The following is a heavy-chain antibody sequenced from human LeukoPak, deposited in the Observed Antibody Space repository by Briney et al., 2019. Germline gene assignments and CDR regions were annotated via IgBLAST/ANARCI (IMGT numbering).Heavy chain of an antibody. CDR2: ITCSSSSI. Sequence: PGGSLRLSCSASGFNFTNFGMNWFRQAPGKGLEWVSSITCSSSSIYYAGSLKGRFTISRDNAKNSLSLQMNSLRAEDSAVYYCARGDLLTGSSVDYWGQGTQVTVSS. CDR3: ARGDLLTGSSVDY. CDR1: GFNFTNFG. V-gene: IGHV3-21*01. J-gene: IGHJ4*02. D-gene: IGHD3-9*01.